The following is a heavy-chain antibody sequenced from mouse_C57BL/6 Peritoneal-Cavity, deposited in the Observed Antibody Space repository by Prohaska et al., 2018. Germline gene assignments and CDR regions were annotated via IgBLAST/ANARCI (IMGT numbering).Heavy chain of an antibody. V-gene: IGHV5-4*01. Sequence: EVQLVESGGGLVKPGGSLKLSCAASGFTFSSYAMSWVRQTPEKRLEWVATISDGGSYTYYPDNVKGRFTISRDKAKNNLYLQMSHLKSEDTAMYYCARDGYGNYFDYWGQGTTLTVSS. D-gene: IGHD2-1*01. CDR3: ARDGYGNYFDY. J-gene: IGHJ2*01. CDR1: GFTFSSYA. CDR2: ISDGGSYT.